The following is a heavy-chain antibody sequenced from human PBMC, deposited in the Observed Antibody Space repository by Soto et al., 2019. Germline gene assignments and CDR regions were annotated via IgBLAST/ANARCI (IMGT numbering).Heavy chain of an antibody. CDR1: GYTFINYH. CDR3: AKSPRGEMATD. Sequence: QVQLVQSGGEVKKPGASVTVSCKASGYTFINYHITWLRQAPGQGLEWMAWINTYNGMTDYAQRCQGRVTLTRDTSPSTAYLELRNLGSDDTAVYFCAKSPRGEMATDWGQGTMVTVSS. J-gene: IGHJ4*02. CDR2: INTYNGMT. V-gene: IGHV1-18*01. D-gene: IGHD5-12*01.